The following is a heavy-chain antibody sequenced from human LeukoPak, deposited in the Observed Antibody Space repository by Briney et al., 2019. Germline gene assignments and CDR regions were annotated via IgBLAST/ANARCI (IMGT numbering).Heavy chain of an antibody. D-gene: IGHD3-10*02. CDR1: GFTFSSYE. J-gene: IGHJ6*04. CDR2: ISSSGSTI. V-gene: IGHV3-48*03. Sequence: GGALRLSCAASGFTFSSYEMNWVRQAPGKGLEWVSYISSSGSTIYYADSVKGGFTISRDNAKNSLYLQMNSLRAEDTAVYYCAELGITMIGGVWGKGTTVTISS. CDR3: AELGITMIGGV.